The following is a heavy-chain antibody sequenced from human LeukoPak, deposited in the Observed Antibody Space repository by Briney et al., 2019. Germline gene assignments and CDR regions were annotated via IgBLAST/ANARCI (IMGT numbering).Heavy chain of an antibody. CDR1: GFPLSNYA. D-gene: IGHD3-22*01. CDR3: AKSWNYYDSSGDDALDI. Sequence: GGSLRLSCVASGFPLSNYAMSWVRQVPGKGLEWVSATSSSDDGTYYADSVKGRFTISRDNSKNTLYLQMNSLRVEDTAVYYCAKSWNYYDSSGDDALDIWGQGTMVTVSS. CDR2: TSSSDDGT. J-gene: IGHJ3*02. V-gene: IGHV3-23*01.